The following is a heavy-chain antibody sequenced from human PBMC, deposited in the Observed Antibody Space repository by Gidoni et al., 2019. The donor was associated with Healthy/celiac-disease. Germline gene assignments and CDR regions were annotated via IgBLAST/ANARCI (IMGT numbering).Heavy chain of an antibody. J-gene: IGHJ5*02. CDR2: INPNRGGT. V-gene: IGHV1-2*04. D-gene: IGHD2-2*01. Sequence: QVQLVQSGAEVKKPGASVKVSCQASGYPFTGYYMHWVRQAPGQGLEWMGWINPNRGGTNYAQKFQGWVTMTRDTSISTAYMELSRLRSDDTAVYYCARDNWGVVVPAAIGGGVWFDPWGQGTLVTVSS. CDR1: GYPFTGYY. CDR3: ARDNWGVVVPAAIGGGVWFDP.